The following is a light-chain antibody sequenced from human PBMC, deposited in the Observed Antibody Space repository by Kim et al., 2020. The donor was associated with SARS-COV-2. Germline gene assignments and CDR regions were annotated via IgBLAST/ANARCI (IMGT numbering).Light chain of an antibody. Sequence: EIVLTQSPATLSLSPGERATLSCRASQSVTIYLAWYQQKPGQAPRLLIYDASNRATGIPARFSGSGSGTDFTLTISRLEPEDFAVYYCQQRSSWPLTCGGGTKVDIK. CDR2: DAS. J-gene: IGKJ4*01. V-gene: IGKV3-11*01. CDR3: QQRSSWPLT. CDR1: QSVTIY.